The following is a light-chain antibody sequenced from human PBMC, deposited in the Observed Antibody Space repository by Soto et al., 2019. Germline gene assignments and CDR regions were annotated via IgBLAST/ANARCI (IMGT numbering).Light chain of an antibody. CDR2: AAS. CDR3: QQSYSSPFT. Sequence: DIPMTQSPSSLSASVGDRVTITCRASHNISSYLHWYQQKPGKAPKLLIYAASSLQSGVPSRFSGSGSGTDFTLTINSLQPEDFATYYCQQSYSSPFTFGPGTKVDIK. CDR1: HNISSY. V-gene: IGKV1-39*01. J-gene: IGKJ3*01.